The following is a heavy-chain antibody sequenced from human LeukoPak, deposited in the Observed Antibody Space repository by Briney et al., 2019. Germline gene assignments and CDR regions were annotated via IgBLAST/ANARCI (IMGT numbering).Heavy chain of an antibody. CDR2: IIPIFGTA. CDR3: ARGEDTAMGLPYYYYYYMDV. J-gene: IGHJ6*03. CDR1: GGTFSSYA. D-gene: IGHD5-18*01. Sequence: ASVKVSCKASGGTFSSYAISWVRQLPGQGLEWMGGIIPIFGTANYAQKFQGRVTITTDESTSTAYMGLSSLRSEDTAVYYCARGEDTAMGLPYYYYYYMDVWGKGTTVTVSS. V-gene: IGHV1-69*05.